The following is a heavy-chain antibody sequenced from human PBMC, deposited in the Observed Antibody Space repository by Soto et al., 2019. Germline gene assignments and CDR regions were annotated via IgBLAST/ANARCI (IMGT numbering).Heavy chain of an antibody. CDR3: ATSNGFDI. J-gene: IGHJ5*02. Sequence: SETLSLTCTVSGGSISSGDYYWSWIRQPPGKGLEWIGYIYYSGSTYYNTSLKSRVTISIETSMNLFSLKFNSVTASDTAGYYRATSNGFDIWGQGTLVTVSS. V-gene: IGHV4-39*01. CDR1: GGSISSGDYY. CDR2: IYYSGST.